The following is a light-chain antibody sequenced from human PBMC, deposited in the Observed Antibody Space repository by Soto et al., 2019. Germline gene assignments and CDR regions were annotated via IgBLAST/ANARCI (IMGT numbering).Light chain of an antibody. CDR1: NSNIGSNY. Sequence: QSVLTQSPSASGTPGQRVTISCSGINSNIGSNYVHWYQQFPGTAPKVLIYRNRQRPSGVPDRFSGSKSGISASLAISGLRSEDEADYFCATWDDRLSGVVFGGGTKVTVL. CDR3: ATWDDRLSGVV. V-gene: IGLV1-47*01. J-gene: IGLJ2*01. CDR2: RNR.